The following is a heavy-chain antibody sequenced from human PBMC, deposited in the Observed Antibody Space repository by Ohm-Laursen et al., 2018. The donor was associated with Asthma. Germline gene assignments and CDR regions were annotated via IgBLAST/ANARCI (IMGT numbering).Heavy chain of an antibody. CDR1: GGPISNGSYY. Sequence: TLSLTCPVSGGPISNGSYYWGWIRQPPGKGLEWIGSIYYSGSTYYNPSLKSRVTISVDTSKNQFSLKLSSVTAADTAVYYCARHLLVAGWVDYWGQGTLVTVSS. CDR2: IYYSGST. D-gene: IGHD6-19*01. CDR3: ARHLLVAGWVDY. J-gene: IGHJ4*02. V-gene: IGHV4-39*01.